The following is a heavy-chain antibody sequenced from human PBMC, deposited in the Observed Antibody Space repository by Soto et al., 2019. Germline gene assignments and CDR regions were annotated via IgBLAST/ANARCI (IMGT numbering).Heavy chain of an antibody. CDR2: ITSSSSHI. J-gene: IGHJ4*02. V-gene: IGHV3-21*01. Sequence: PGGSLSLSCSASGLTFNSYTMNWVRQAPGKGLEWVSSITSSSSHIFYADSVRGRFTISRDNTKNSLFLQMNNLGAEDTAVYYCARAAGEYRDRWGQGTMVAVSS. CDR1: GLTFNSYT. CDR3: ARAAGEYRDR. D-gene: IGHD6-13*01.